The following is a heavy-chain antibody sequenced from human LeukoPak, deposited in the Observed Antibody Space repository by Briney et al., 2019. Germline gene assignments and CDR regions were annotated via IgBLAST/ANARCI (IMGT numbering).Heavy chain of an antibody. V-gene: IGHV3-30*09. Sequence: PGRSLRLSCAASGFNFSNNLLHWVRQAPGKGLEWVAVSSFDGTKKYYADSVKGRFVISGDNSKNTLYLQMNSLRAEDTAAYYCARVGNSSGWHDAFGYFDSWGQGVLVTASS. CDR2: SSFDGTKK. J-gene: IGHJ4*02. CDR3: ARVGNSSGWHDAFGYFDS. CDR1: GFNFSNNL. D-gene: IGHD6-19*01.